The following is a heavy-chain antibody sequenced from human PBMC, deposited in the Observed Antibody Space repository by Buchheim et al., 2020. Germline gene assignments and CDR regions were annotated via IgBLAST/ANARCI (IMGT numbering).Heavy chain of an antibody. D-gene: IGHD6-13*01. V-gene: IGHV3-21*01. CDR3: ARGGGGLSSWHFDY. Sequence: EVQLVESGGGPVKPGGSLRLSCAASGFTFSNNRLNWVRQAPGKGLEWVSSISSSSSYIYYVDSVKGRFTISRDNAKNSLYLEMNSLRAEDTAVYYCARGGGGLSSWHFDYWGQGTL. CDR1: GFTFSNNR. J-gene: IGHJ4*02. CDR2: ISSSSSYI.